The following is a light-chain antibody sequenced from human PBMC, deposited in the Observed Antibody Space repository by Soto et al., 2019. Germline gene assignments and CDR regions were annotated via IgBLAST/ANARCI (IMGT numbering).Light chain of an antibody. CDR2: KAS. V-gene: IGKV1-5*03. CDR1: RSIDDW. Sequence: DFPMTQSPSTLSASVGDTVTITCRASRSIDDWLAWYQQRPGKAPKLLIYKASNLESGVPSRFSGSGFGTEFTLTISSLQPDDFATYYCQQYINYSWTFGPGTKVEIK. J-gene: IGKJ1*01. CDR3: QQYINYSWT.